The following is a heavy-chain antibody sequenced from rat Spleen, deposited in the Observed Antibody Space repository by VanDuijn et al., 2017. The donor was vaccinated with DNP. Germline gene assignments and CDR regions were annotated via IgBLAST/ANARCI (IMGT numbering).Heavy chain of an antibody. CDR3: VRWNSGHFDY. J-gene: IGHJ2*01. V-gene: IGHV5-58*01. CDR2: INTDGSGT. Sequence: EVQLVETGGGLVQPGRSLKLSCVASGFTFTNYWLFWVRQAPGKGLEWVASINTDGSGTYYPDSVKGRFTLSRDNAKSTLYLQMNSLRSEDMATYYCVRWNSGHFDYWGQGVMVPVSS. CDR1: GFTFTNYW. D-gene: IGHD4-3*01.